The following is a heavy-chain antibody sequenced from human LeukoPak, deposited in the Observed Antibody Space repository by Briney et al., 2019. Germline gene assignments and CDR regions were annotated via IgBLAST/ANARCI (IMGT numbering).Heavy chain of an antibody. Sequence: GASVKVSCRTFGDTFTSQYIQWVRQAPGQGLEWMGLIKPHDGSTFYAQSLQGRVTLTRDTSTSTVYMDLSSLRSEDTAIYFCARNNVGSSGWTGLGFGGQGTLVTVSS. V-gene: IGHV1-46*04. J-gene: IGHJ4*02. CDR3: ARNNVGSSGWTGLGF. CDR1: GDTFTSQY. CDR2: IKPHDGST. D-gene: IGHD6-19*01.